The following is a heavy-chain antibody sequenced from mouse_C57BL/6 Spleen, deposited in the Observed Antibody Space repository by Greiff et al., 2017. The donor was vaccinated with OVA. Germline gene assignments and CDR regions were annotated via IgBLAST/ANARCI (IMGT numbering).Heavy chain of an antibody. J-gene: IGHJ3*01. V-gene: IGHV1-80*01. D-gene: IGHD2-4*01. CDR3: ARSSYDYDGGAWFAY. CDR2: IYPGDGDT. Sequence: VQLQESGAELVKPGASVKISCKASGYAFSSYWMNWVKQRPGKGLEWIGQIYPGDGDTNYNGKFKGKATLTADKSSSTAYMQLSSLTSEDSAVYVCARSSYDYDGGAWFAYWGQGTLVTVSA. CDR1: GYAFSSYW.